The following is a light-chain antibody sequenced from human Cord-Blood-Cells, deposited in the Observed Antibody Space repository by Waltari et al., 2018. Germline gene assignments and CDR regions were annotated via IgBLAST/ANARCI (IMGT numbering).Light chain of an antibody. Sequence: QTALTKPAPVSGSPGQSQTISCTGTSSDVVGYKYVSWYQQHPGKAPKLMIYDVSNRPSGVSNRFSGSKSGNTASLTISGLQAEDEADYYCSSYISSSTLELFGGGTSLTVL. CDR1: SSDVVGYKY. CDR2: DVS. J-gene: IGLJ2*01. CDR3: SSYISSSTLEL. V-gene: IGLV2-14*03.